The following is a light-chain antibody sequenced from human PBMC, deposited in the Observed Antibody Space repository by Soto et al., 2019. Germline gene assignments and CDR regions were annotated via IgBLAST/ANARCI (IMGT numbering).Light chain of an antibody. CDR1: SSDVGGYTY. J-gene: IGLJ1*01. CDR2: DVS. Sequence: QSVLTQPASVSGSPGQSIAISCTGTSSDVGGYTYLSWHQLHPDKAPKLILYDVSNRPSGVSNRFSGSKSGNTASLTISGLQADDEADYYCSSYTSSSTYVFGTGTKVTVL. V-gene: IGLV2-14*01. CDR3: SSYTSSSTYV.